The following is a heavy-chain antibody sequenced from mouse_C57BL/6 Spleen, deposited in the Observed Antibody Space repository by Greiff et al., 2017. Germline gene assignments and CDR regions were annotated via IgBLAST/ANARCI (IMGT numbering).Heavy chain of an antibody. D-gene: IGHD1-1*01. Sequence: QVQLKQSGAELVKPGASVKMSCKASGYTFTSYWITWVKQRPGQGLEWIGDIYPGSGSTNYNEKFKSKATLTVDTSSSTAYMQLSSLTSEDSAVYYCAREEGYYGSSLDYWGQGTTLTVSS. CDR3: AREEGYYGSSLDY. V-gene: IGHV1-55*01. J-gene: IGHJ2*01. CDR1: GYTFTSYW. CDR2: IYPGSGST.